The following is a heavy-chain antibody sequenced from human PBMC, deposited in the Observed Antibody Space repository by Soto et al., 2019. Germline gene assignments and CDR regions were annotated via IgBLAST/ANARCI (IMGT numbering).Heavy chain of an antibody. CDR3: ARDGGRHSGGIDH. D-gene: IGHD1-26*01. CDR1: GGTFSSYS. V-gene: IGHV1-69*01. CDR2: IIPIFGTA. J-gene: IGHJ4*02. Sequence: QVQLVQSGAEVKKPGSSVKVSCKASGGTFSSYSINWVRQAPGQGLEWMGEIIPIFGTANYAQKFQGRVTITADESTSTAYMDLSSLRSEDTAVYFCARDGGRHSGGIDHWGQGTLVTVSS.